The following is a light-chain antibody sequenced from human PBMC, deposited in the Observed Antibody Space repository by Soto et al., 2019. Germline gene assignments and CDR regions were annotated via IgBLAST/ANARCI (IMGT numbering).Light chain of an antibody. CDR3: QKPNVAPGT. J-gene: IGKJ3*01. CDR1: QGISNY. CDR2: TAS. Sequence: DIQMTQSPSSLSASVGDRVTITCRASQGISNYLAWDHQKPGKVPKLLIYTASTWQSGVPSRFSGSGSGTDFTLTIISLQPEDVATYYGQKPNVAPGTFGPGTRVDI. V-gene: IGKV1-27*01.